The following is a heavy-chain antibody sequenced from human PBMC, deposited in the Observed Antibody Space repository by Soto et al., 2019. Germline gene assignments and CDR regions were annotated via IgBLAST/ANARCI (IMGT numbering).Heavy chain of an antibody. Sequence: PSETLSLTCAVYGGFLSESYWTWIRQPPGKGLEWIGEINHVGGTNYNPSLKSRVTMSVDTSQNQFSLRLISVTAADTAMYFCVRIRYQLPSPVLWLVPWGQGTPLTVSS. CDR1: GGFLSESY. D-gene: IGHD6-19*01. J-gene: IGHJ5*02. CDR3: VRIRYQLPSPVLWLVP. CDR2: INHVGGT. V-gene: IGHV4-34*01.